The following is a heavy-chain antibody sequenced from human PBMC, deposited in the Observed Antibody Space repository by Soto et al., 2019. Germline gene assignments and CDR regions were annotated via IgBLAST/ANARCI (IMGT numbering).Heavy chain of an antibody. CDR2: IYSGGST. V-gene: IGHV3-66*01. Sequence: EVQLVESGGGLVQPGGSLRLSCAASGFTVSSNYMSWVRQAPGKGLEWVSVIYSGGSTYYADSVKGRFTISRDNSKNTVYLQMNSLRAEDTAVYYCARAPDDFWSGPLDYWGQGTLVTVSS. CDR1: GFTVSSNY. D-gene: IGHD3-3*01. CDR3: ARAPDDFWSGPLDY. J-gene: IGHJ4*02.